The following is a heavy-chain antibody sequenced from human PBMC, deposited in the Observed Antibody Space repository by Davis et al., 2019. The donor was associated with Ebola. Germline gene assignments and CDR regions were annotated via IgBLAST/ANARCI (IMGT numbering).Heavy chain of an antibody. CDR3: ARDIGLELRRPYHYGLDV. CDR2: IYYNGNT. V-gene: IGHV4-61*01. Sequence: MPSETLSLTCTVSRGSISSSSYYWGWIRQAPGKGLEWIGDIYYNGNTNYNPSLKSRVTMSVDTARNQFSLKLTSVTTPDTAVYYCARDIGLELRRPYHYGLDVWGTGTTVTVSS. J-gene: IGHJ6*04. D-gene: IGHD1-26*01. CDR1: RGSISSSSYY.